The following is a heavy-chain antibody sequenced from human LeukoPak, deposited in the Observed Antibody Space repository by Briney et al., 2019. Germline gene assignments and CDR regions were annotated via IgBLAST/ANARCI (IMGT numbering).Heavy chain of an antibody. Sequence: SETLSLTCAVYGGSFSGYYWSWIRQPPGKGLEWIGEINHSGSTNYNPSLKSRVTISVDTSKNQFSLKLSSVAAADTAVYYCARGKSYGYSSGWYKPYWFDPWGQGTLVTVSS. CDR3: ARGKSYGYSSGWYKPYWFDP. D-gene: IGHD6-19*01. J-gene: IGHJ5*02. V-gene: IGHV4-34*01. CDR2: INHSGST. CDR1: GGSFSGYY.